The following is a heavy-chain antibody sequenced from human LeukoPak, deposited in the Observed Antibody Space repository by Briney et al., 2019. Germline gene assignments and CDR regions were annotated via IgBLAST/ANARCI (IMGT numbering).Heavy chain of an antibody. V-gene: IGHV3-11*01. D-gene: IGHD6-13*01. J-gene: IGHJ5*02. CDR3: ASRRRSSRWYENWFDP. Sequence: GGSLRLSCAASGFTFSDYHMSWIRQAPGKGLEWVSYITSSGSTIYYADSVKGRFTISRDNAKNSLYLQMNSLRAEDTAVYYCASRRRSSRWYENWFDPWGQGTLVTVSS. CDR1: GFTFSDYH. CDR2: ITSSGSTI.